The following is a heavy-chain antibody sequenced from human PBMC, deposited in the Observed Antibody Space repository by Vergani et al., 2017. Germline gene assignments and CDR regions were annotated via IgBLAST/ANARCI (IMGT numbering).Heavy chain of an antibody. V-gene: IGHV4-39*07. Sequence: QLQLQESGPGLVKPSETLSLTCTVSGGSISSSSYYWGWIRQPPGKGLEWIGEINHSGSTNYTPSLKSRVTISVDTSKNQFSLKLSSVTAADTAVYYCARGRRVELYYDILTGKGRFDPWGQGTLVTVSS. J-gene: IGHJ5*02. CDR2: INHSGST. D-gene: IGHD3-9*01. CDR3: ARGRRVELYYDILTGKGRFDP. CDR1: GGSISSSSYY.